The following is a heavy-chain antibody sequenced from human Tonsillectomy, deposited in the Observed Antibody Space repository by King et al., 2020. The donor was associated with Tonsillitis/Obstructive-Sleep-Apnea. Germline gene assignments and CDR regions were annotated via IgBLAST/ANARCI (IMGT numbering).Heavy chain of an antibody. CDR3: ARDGYYDSSGYFDAFDI. CDR1: GYTFTSYG. Sequence: VQLVESGAEVKKPGASVKVSCKASGYTFTSYGISWVRQAPGQGLELMGWISAYNGNTNYARKLQGRVTMTTDTSTSTAYMELRSLRSDDTAVYYCARDGYYDSSGYFDAFDIWGQGTMVTVSS. CDR2: ISAYNGNT. J-gene: IGHJ3*02. D-gene: IGHD3-22*01. V-gene: IGHV1-18*01.